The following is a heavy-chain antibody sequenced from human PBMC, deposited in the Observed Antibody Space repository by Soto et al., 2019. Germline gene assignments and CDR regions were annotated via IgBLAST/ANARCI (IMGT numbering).Heavy chain of an antibody. V-gene: IGHV1-69*13. CDR2: IIPIFGKA. Sequence: ASVKVSCKASGGTFSSYAISWVRQAPGQGLEWMGGIIPIFGKANYAQKFQGRVTITADEPTSTAYMELSSLRSEDTAVYYFARGRDYGGLYYFDYWGQGTLVTVSS. J-gene: IGHJ4*02. D-gene: IGHD4-17*01. CDR1: GGTFSSYA. CDR3: ARGRDYGGLYYFDY.